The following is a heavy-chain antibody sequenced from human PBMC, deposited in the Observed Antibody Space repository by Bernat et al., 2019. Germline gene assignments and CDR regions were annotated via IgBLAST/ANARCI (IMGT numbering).Heavy chain of an antibody. V-gene: IGHV6-1*01. CDR1: GASASRKSVV. Sequence: QVQMQQPGPGLVKPSQTLSLTCPIPGASASRKSVVWNWIRQSPSRGLEWLGRTYYRSKWYNDYAVSVKGRITINADTSKNLFSLQLNSVTPEDTAVYYCARHLEVAGAYLYYDVWGRGTLVTVSS. D-gene: IGHD6-19*01. CDR3: ARHLEVAGAYLYYDV. J-gene: IGHJ2*01. CDR2: TYYRSKWYN.